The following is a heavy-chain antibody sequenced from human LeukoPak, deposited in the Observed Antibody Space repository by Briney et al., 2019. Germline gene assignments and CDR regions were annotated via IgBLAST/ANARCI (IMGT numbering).Heavy chain of an antibody. CDR3: ARDRGGDWNAFDI. V-gene: IGHV3-21*01. CDR1: GFTFSSYS. CDR2: ISSSSSYI. D-gene: IGHD2-21*02. Sequence: PGGSLRLSCAASGFTFSSYSMNWVRQAPGKGLEWVSSISSSSSYIYYADSVKGRFTISRDNAKNSLYLQMNSLRAEDTAVYYCARDRGGDWNAFDIWGQGTMVTVSS. J-gene: IGHJ3*02.